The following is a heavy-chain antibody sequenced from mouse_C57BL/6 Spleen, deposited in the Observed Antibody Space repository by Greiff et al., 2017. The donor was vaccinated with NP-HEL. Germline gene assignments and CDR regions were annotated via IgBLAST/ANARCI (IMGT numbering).Heavy chain of an antibody. CDR1: GFTFSSYG. Sequence: DVKLVESGGDLVEPGGSLKLSCAASGFTFSSYGMSWVRQTPDKRLEWVATISSGGSYTYYPDSVKGRFTISRDNAKNTLYLQMSSLKSEDTAMYYCAKIIYYYGSSYLNYYAMDYWGQGTSVTVSS. CDR3: AKIIYYYGSSYLNYYAMDY. V-gene: IGHV5-6*02. D-gene: IGHD1-1*01. J-gene: IGHJ4*01. CDR2: ISSGGSYT.